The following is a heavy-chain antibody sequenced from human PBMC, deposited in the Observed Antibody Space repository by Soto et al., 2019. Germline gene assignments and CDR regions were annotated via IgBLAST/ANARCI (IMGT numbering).Heavy chain of an antibody. V-gene: IGHV3-9*01. D-gene: IGHD3-10*01. CDR3: AKEGSLSIGYYYYYMDV. CDR1: GFTFDDYA. J-gene: IGHJ6*03. Sequence: EVQLAESGGGLVQPGRSLRLSCAASGFTFDDYAMHWGRQAPGKGLEWVSGISWNSGSIGYADSVKGRFTISRDNAKNSLYLQMNSLRAEDTALYYCAKEGSLSIGYYYYYMDVWGKGTTVTVSS. CDR2: ISWNSGSI.